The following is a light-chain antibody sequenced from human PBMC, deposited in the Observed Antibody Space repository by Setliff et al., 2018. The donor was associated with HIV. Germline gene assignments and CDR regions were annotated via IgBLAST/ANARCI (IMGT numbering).Light chain of an antibody. CDR2: DVN. J-gene: IGLJ2*01. V-gene: IGLV2-14*03. Sequence: QSVLTQPRSVSGSPGQSVTISCTGTSSDVGGYNYVSWYQQHPGKAPKLMIFDVNKRPSGVSDRFSGSKSGNTASLTISGLQAEDEADYYCSSYTSSSTLFGGGTKVTVL. CDR3: SSYTSSSTL. CDR1: SSDVGGYNY.